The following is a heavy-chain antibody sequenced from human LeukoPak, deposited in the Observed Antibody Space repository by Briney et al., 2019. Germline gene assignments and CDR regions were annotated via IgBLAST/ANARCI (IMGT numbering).Heavy chain of an antibody. J-gene: IGHJ2*01. CDR3: ATAFYFDSSGPYCYFDL. V-gene: IGHV3-23*01. Sequence: GGSLRLSCAASGFTFTTYAINWVRQAPGKRLEWVSVISGSGGSTYYADSVKGRFTISRDNSKNTLYLEVNSLRAEDTAVYYCATAFYFDSSGPYCYFDLWGRGTLVTVSS. CDR1: GFTFTTYA. CDR2: ISGSGGST. D-gene: IGHD3-22*01.